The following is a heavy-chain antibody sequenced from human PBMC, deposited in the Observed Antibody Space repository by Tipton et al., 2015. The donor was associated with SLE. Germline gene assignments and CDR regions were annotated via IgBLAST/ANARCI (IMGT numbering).Heavy chain of an antibody. CDR1: GFNFGDYV. CDR3: ARDVEASIDY. D-gene: IGHD6-6*01. V-gene: IGHV3-30*02. Sequence: SLRLSCTGSGFNFGDYVMNWFRQAPGKGLEWVAYLWYDGSNKHYPDSVKGRFTISRDNSKNTLYLQMNNLRLDDTAVYYCARDVEASIDYWGQGTLVTVSS. J-gene: IGHJ4*02. CDR2: LWYDGSNK.